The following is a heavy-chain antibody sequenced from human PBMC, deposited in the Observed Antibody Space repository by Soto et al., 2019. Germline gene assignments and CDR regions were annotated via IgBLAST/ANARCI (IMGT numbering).Heavy chain of an antibody. CDR2: IYYSGST. V-gene: IGHV4-31*03. CDR1: GGSISSGGYY. J-gene: IGHJ3*02. D-gene: IGHD3-22*01. Sequence: SETLSLTCTVSGGSISSGGYYWSWIRQHPGKGLEWIGYIYYSGSTYYNPSLKSRVTISVDTSKNQLSLKLSSVTAADTAVYYCARAITMIVPGAFDIWGQGTMVTVSS. CDR3: ARAITMIVPGAFDI.